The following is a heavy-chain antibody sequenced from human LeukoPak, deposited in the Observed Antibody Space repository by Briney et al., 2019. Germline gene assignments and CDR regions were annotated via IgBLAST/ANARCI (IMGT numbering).Heavy chain of an antibody. CDR1: GYTFTSYG. J-gene: IGHJ4*02. V-gene: IGHV1-18*01. D-gene: IGHD1-1*01. CDR2: ISAYNGNT. Sequence: GASLKVSCKASGYTFTSYGISWVRQAPRQGLEWMGWISAYNGNTNYAQKLRGRVTMLTDTYTSTAYMELRRLRSDDTAVYYCAVGISDDHFDYWGQGTLVTVSS. CDR3: AVGISDDHFDY.